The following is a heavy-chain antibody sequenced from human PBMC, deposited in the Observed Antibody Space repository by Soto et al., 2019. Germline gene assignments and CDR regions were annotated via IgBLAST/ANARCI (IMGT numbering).Heavy chain of an antibody. CDR2: IYYSGST. CDR1: GGSISSGGYY. D-gene: IGHD6-13*01. J-gene: IGHJ5*02. CDR3: ARGDYSSPNWFDP. V-gene: IGHV4-31*03. Sequence: SETLSLTCTVSGGSISSGGYYWSWIRQHPGKGLEWIGYIYYSGSTYYNPSLKSRVTISVDTSKNQFSLKLSSVTAADTAVYYCARGDYSSPNWFDPWGQGTLVTVLL.